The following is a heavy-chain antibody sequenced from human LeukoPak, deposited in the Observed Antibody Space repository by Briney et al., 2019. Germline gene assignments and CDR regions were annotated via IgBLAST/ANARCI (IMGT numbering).Heavy chain of an antibody. V-gene: IGHV1-18*01. CDR2: ISAYKGKT. Sequence: ASVKVSCKASGYTFTICGSSWGRRAPGQGREWLGWISAYKGKTTNAQKPQGRVAMPTDPSTSTAHMELRSLRPDDTVVNYCARSQYSYGSGSYYYFFDYCGQGTLVTVSS. D-gene: IGHD3-10*01. J-gene: IGHJ4*02. CDR3: ARSQYSYGSGSYYYFFDY. CDR1: GYTFTICG.